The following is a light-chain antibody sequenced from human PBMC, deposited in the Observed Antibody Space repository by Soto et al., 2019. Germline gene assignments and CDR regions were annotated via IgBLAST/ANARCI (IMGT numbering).Light chain of an antibody. Sequence: DIQMTQSPSYLSASVGDRVTITCRASKSIRTYLNWYQQKPGKAPKFLTYATFTLQSGAPSRFRGRGSGTAFTRTISSLQPEDFATYYWQQTYSNPRTCVQGTKVESK. V-gene: IGKV1-39*01. J-gene: IGKJ1*01. CDR1: KSIRTY. CDR3: QQTYSNPRT. CDR2: ATF.